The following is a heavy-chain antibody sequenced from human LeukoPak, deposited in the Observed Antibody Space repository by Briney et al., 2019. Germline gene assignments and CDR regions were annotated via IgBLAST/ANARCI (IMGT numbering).Heavy chain of an antibody. CDR3: AREMSMITFGGVIATGGFDY. J-gene: IGHJ4*02. CDR1: GFTFSSYA. CDR2: ISYDGSNK. Sequence: PGGSLRLSCAASGFTFSSYAMHWVRQAPGKGLEWVAVISYDGSNKYYADSVKGRFTISRDNSKNTLYLQMNGLGAEDTAVYYCAREMSMITFGGVIATGGFDYWGQGTLVTVSS. V-gene: IGHV3-30*04. D-gene: IGHD3-16*02.